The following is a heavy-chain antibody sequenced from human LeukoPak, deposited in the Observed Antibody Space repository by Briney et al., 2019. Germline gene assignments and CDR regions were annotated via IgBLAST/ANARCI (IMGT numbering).Heavy chain of an antibody. D-gene: IGHD3-9*01. J-gene: IGHJ4*02. CDR2: IYYSGST. V-gene: IGHV4-59*01. CDR3: ARGAWDDILTPFDY. Sequence: SETLSLTCTVSGGSINSYYWSWIRQPPGKGLEWIGYIYYSGSTNYNPSLKSRVTISVDTSKNQFSLKLSSVAAAATAVYYCARGAWDDILTPFDYWGQGTLVTVSS. CDR1: GGSINSYY.